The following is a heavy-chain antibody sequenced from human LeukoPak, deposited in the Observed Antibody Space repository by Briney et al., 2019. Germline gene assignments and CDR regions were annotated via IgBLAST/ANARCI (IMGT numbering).Heavy chain of an antibody. J-gene: IGHJ4*02. V-gene: IGHV3-48*04. CDR2: ISGSGGTI. Sequence: GGSLRLSCAASGFSFSGYSMNWVRQAPGKGLEWVSYISGSGGTIYNADSVKGRFTISRDNAKNSLYLQMNSLRAEDTAVYYCARETPPAYTAMARFDYWGQGTLVTVSS. D-gene: IGHD5-18*01. CDR3: ARETPPAYTAMARFDY. CDR1: GFSFSGYS.